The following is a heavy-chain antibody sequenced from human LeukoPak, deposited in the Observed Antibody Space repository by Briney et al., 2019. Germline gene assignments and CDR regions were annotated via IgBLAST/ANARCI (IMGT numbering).Heavy chain of an antibody. CDR3: AKAPRMTTVTGDYFDY. CDR1: VFTFSNYI. Sequence: GSLRLSPAASVFTFSNYIMSWGCDGPGEGLERGSAISGSGGSTYYAPSVKGRFTISRDNSKNPVYLQMNSLRAEDTAVYYCAKAPRMTTVTGDYFDYWGQGTLVTVSS. J-gene: IGHJ4*02. D-gene: IGHD4-17*01. V-gene: IGHV3-23*01. CDR2: ISGSGGST.